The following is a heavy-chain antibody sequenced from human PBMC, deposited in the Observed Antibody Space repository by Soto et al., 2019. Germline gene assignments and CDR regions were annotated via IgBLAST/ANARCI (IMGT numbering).Heavy chain of an antibody. CDR3: AKDHFYGSGSSIDY. Sequence: PGGSLRLSCAASGFTFSSYGMHWVRQALGKGLEWVAVISYDGSNKYYADSVKGRFTISRDNSKNTLYLQMNSLRAEDTAVYYCAKDHFYGSGSSIDYWGHGTLVSVSS. CDR2: ISYDGSNK. CDR1: GFTFSSYG. V-gene: IGHV3-30*18. J-gene: IGHJ4*01. D-gene: IGHD3-10*01.